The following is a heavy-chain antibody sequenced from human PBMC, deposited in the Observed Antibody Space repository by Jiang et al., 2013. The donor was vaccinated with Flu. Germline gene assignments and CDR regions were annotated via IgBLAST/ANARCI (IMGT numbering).Heavy chain of an antibody. Sequence: VQLLESGGGLIQPGGSLRLSCTASGFTFSPHAMAWVRQAPGKGLEWVSIIGADGTTIYYTDSVKGRFTISRDNSKNAVFLQMNSLRAEDTAVYYCAKGRIVAATHSFFDYWGQGTLVTVSS. CDR2: IGADGTTI. D-gene: IGHD6-19*01. CDR3: AKGRIVAATHSFFDY. V-gene: IGHV3-23*01. CDR1: GFTFSPHA. J-gene: IGHJ4*02.